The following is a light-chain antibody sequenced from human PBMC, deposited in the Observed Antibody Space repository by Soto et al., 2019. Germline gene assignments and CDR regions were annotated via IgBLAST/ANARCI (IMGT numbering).Light chain of an antibody. Sequence: VVTQSPATLSVVPGETATLSCRASQSVSSDLAWYQKRPGQAPRLLIYGASSRATGIPARFRGSGSGTEFRLTISSLQSEDFATYYCQQYNTWHPKMAFGRGTKVEIK. CDR2: GAS. CDR1: QSVSSD. V-gene: IGKV3-15*01. J-gene: IGKJ1*01. CDR3: QQYNTWHPKMA.